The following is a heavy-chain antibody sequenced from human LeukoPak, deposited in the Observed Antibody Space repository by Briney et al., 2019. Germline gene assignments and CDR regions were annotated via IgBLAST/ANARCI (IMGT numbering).Heavy chain of an antibody. Sequence: ASVKVSCKASGYTFTGYYIHWVRQAPGQGLEWMGGINPNSGGTNYAQKFQGRVSMTGDTSISTTYMELSRLRSDDTAVYYCTRQEGLLGPRFDPWGQGTLVTVSS. J-gene: IGHJ5*02. V-gene: IGHV1-2*02. CDR3: TRQEGLLGPRFDP. CDR1: GYTFTGYY. CDR2: INPNSGGT. D-gene: IGHD2-21*01.